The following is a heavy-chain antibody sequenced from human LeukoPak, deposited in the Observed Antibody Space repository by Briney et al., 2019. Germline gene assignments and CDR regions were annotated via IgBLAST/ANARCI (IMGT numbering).Heavy chain of an antibody. Sequence: GGSLRLSCAASGFTFSSYSMDWVRQAPGKGLEWVSSISSSSSYIYYADSVKGRFTISRDNAKNSLYLQMNSLGAEDTAVYYCASLNVGVYPPAWGQGTLVTVSS. J-gene: IGHJ5*02. CDR2: ISSSSSYI. CDR3: ASLNVGVYPPA. CDR1: GFTFSSYS. D-gene: IGHD5/OR15-5a*01. V-gene: IGHV3-21*01.